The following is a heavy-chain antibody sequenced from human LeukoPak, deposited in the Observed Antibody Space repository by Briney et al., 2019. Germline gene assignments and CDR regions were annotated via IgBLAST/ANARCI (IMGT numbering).Heavy chain of an antibody. J-gene: IGHJ4*02. V-gene: IGHV3-30*02. CDR3: ARDFEYQLSGGLSLDY. Sequence: GGSLRLSCAASGFTFSSYGMHWVRQAPGKGLEWVAFIRYDGSNKYYADSVKGRFTISRDNSKNTLYLQMNSLRAEDTAVYYCARDFEYQLSGGLSLDYWGQGTLVTVSS. CDR1: GFTFSSYG. D-gene: IGHD2-2*01. CDR2: IRYDGSNK.